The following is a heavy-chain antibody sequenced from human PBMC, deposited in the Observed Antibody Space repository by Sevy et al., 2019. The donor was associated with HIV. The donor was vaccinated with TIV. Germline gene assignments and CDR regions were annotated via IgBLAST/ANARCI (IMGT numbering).Heavy chain of an antibody. CDR1: GFTFDDYA. V-gene: IGHV3-9*01. CDR2: ISWNSGSI. Sequence: SLRLSCAASGFTFDDYAMHWVRQAPGKGLEWVSGISWNSGSIGYADSVKGRFTISRDNAKNSLYLQMNSLRAEDTALYYCAKGGSNYYDSSGYHDYWGQGTLVTVSS. D-gene: IGHD3-22*01. CDR3: AKGGSNYYDSSGYHDY. J-gene: IGHJ4*02.